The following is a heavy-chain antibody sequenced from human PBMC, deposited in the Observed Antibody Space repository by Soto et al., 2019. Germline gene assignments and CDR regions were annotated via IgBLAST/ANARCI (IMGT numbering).Heavy chain of an antibody. CDR3: ARLPQDYYYHGMDV. V-gene: IGHV5-51*01. CDR1: GYSFSTFW. CDR2: IYPSDSDT. Sequence: PGESLKISCKGSGYSFSTFWIGWVRQMPGKGLEWMGIIYPSDSDTRYSPSFQGQVTISADKSSRTAYLQWSSLEASDSAMYYCARLPQDYYYHGMDVWGQGTKVTVSS. J-gene: IGHJ6*02.